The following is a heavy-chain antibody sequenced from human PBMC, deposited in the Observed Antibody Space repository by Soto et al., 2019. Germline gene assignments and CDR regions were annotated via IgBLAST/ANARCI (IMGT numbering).Heavy chain of an antibody. CDR1: GYTFTGYA. Sequence: QVQLVQSGAEEKKPGASVKVSCKASGYTFTGYAMHWVRQAPGQRLEWMGWINAGNGNTKYPQKFQGRVTTTRDTSASTAYMELSSLRSEDTAVYYCARAVAVAADFDSWGQGTLVTVSS. CDR3: ARAVAVAADFDS. D-gene: IGHD6-19*01. J-gene: IGHJ4*02. V-gene: IGHV1-3*05. CDR2: INAGNGNT.